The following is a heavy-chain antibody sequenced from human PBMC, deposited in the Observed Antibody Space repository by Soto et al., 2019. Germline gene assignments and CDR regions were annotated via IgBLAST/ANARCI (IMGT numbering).Heavy chain of an antibody. Sequence: PGGSLRLSCAASGFTFSSYEMNWVRQAPGKGLEWVSYISSSGSTIYYADSVKGRFTISRDNAKNSLYLQMNSLRAEDTAVYYCARELMVRGVIGYHYYYGMDVWGQGTTVTVSS. J-gene: IGHJ6*02. CDR3: ARELMVRGVIGYHYYYGMDV. CDR2: ISSSGSTI. D-gene: IGHD3-10*01. CDR1: GFTFSSYE. V-gene: IGHV3-48*03.